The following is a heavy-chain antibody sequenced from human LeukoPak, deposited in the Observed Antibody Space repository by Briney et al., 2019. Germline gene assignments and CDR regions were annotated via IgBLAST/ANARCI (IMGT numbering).Heavy chain of an antibody. V-gene: IGHV3-30*03. CDR3: ARPATPYCSSTRCYTLDY. Sequence: PGGSLRLSCEASGSTFRSYNMHWVRQAPGKGLEWVAVISYDGSNKYYADSVKGRFTISRDNSKNTLYLQMNSLRAEDTAVYYCARPATPYCSSTRCYTLDYWGQGTLVTVSS. CDR1: GSTFRSYN. J-gene: IGHJ4*02. CDR2: ISYDGSNK. D-gene: IGHD2-2*02.